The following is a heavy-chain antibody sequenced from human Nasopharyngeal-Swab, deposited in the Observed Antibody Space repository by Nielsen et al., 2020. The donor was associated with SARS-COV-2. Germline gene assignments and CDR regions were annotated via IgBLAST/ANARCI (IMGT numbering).Heavy chain of an antibody. D-gene: IGHD5-12*01. Sequence: SETLSLTCTVSGGSISSYYCTWIRQPPGKGLEWIGYIYYTGSTNYNPSPKSRVTISVDTSKNQFSLKLSSVTAADTAVYYCARARSGSGYDYEDAFDIWGQGTMVTVSS. CDR1: GGSISSYY. CDR2: IYYTGST. V-gene: IGHV4-59*13. J-gene: IGHJ3*02. CDR3: ARARSGSGYDYEDAFDI.